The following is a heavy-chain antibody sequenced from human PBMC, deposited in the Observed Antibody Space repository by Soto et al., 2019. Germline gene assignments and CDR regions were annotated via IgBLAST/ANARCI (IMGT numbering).Heavy chain of an antibody. CDR1: VFSLSTTRMR. J-gene: IGHJ4*02. D-gene: IGHD3-3*01. Sequence: SGHTLENPTQTLTLTCTFSVFSLSTTRMRVSWIRQPPGKALEWLPRIDWDDDKFYSTSQKTRLTISKDTSTNQMVLTMPNKDPVHTATYYCARMGHNWNYIEYWGQETLVTVA. CDR3: ARMGHNWNYIEY. CDR2: IDWDDDK. V-gene: IGHV2-70*04.